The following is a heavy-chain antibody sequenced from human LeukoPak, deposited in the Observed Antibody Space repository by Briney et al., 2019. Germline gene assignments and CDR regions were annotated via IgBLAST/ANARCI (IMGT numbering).Heavy chain of an antibody. V-gene: IGHV3-23*01. CDR3: AKPYCSGGTCYSVWDYYFDF. CDR1: GFTFNTHW. CDR2: ISGSGGST. Sequence: GGSLRLSCVASGFTFNTHWVSWVRQAPGKGLEWVSAISGSGGSTYYADSVKGRFTISRDNSKNTLYLQMNSLRAEDTAVYYCAKPYCSGGTCYSVWDYYFDFWGQGTLVTVSS. D-gene: IGHD2-15*01. J-gene: IGHJ4*02.